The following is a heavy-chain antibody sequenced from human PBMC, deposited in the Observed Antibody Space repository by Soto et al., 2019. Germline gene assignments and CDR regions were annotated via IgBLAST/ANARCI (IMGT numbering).Heavy chain of an antibody. V-gene: IGHV4-59*07. CDR2: IYYSGST. Sequence: PSDTMSLTCTVSGGSISNYYWSWIRQPPGKKLEWIGYIYYSGSTNYNPSLKSRVTISVDTSKNQFSLKLYSVTTADTAMYYCAKQPWADVGGILDLWGQGTLVTVSS. D-gene: IGHD2-15*01. J-gene: IGHJ5*02. CDR3: AKQPWADVGGILDL. CDR1: GGSISNYY.